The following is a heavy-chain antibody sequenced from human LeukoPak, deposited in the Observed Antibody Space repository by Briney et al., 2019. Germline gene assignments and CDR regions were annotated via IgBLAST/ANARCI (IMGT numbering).Heavy chain of an antibody. CDR1: GGSFSGYY. V-gene: IGHV4-34*01. CDR3: ARGHGNLRRRELGAFDI. CDR2: INHSGST. J-gene: IGHJ3*02. D-gene: IGHD4-17*01. Sequence: SETLSLTCAVYGGSFSGYYWSWIRQPPGKGLEWIGEINHSGSTNYNPSLKSRVTISVDTSKNQFSLKLSSVTAADTAVHYCARGHGNLRRRELGAFDIWGQGTMVTVSS.